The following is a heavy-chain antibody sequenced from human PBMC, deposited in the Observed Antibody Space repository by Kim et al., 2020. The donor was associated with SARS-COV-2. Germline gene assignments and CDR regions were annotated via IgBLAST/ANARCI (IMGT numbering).Heavy chain of an antibody. V-gene: IGHV3-33*05. CDR3: ARDLEGFGELFGWFDP. CDR2: ISYDGSNK. D-gene: IGHD3-10*01. CDR1: GFTFSSYG. Sequence: GGSLRLSCAASGFTFSSYGMHCVRQAQGKGLEWVAVISYDGSNKYYADSVKGRFTISRDNSKNTLYLQMNSLRAEDTAVYYCARDLEGFGELFGWFDPWG. J-gene: IGHJ5*02.